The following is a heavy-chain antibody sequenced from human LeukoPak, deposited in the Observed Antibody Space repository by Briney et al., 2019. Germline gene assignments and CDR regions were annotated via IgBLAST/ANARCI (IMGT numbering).Heavy chain of an antibody. CDR3: ARDRGHYYDSSGSSFFFDY. CDR2: INSDGSST. V-gene: IGHV3-74*01. D-gene: IGHD3-22*01. J-gene: IGHJ4*02. CDR1: GFTFSSYW. Sequence: GGSLRLSCAASGFTFSSYWMHWVRHAPEKGLVWVSRINSDGSSTTYADSVKGRFTISRDNAKNSLYLQMNSLRAEDTAVYYCARDRGHYYDSSGSSFFFDYWGQGTLVTVSS.